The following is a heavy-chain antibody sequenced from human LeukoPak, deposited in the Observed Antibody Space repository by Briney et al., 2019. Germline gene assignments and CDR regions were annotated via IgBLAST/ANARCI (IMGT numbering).Heavy chain of an antibody. Sequence: ASVKVSCKASGYTFTSYDINWVRQATGQGLEWMGWMNPNSGITGYAQKFQGRVTISRNTSISTAYMELSSLRSEDTAVYYCAREDYYDSGSNDYRGQGTLVTVSS. CDR2: MNPNSGIT. CDR1: GYTFTSYD. D-gene: IGHD3-22*01. J-gene: IGHJ4*02. CDR3: AREDYYDSGSNDY. V-gene: IGHV1-8*03.